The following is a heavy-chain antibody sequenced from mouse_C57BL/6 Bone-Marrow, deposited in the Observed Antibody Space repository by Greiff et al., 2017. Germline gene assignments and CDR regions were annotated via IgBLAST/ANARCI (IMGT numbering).Heavy chain of an antibody. CDR2: IYPGSGST. V-gene: IGHV1-55*01. CDR3: ASKGTTVVDYAMDY. Sequence: VKLQQPGAELVKPGASVKMSCKASGYTFTSYWITWVKQRPGQGLEWIGDIYPGSGSTNYNEKFKSKATLTVDTSSSTAYMQLSSLTSEDSAVYYCASKGTTVVDYAMDYWGQGTSVTVSS. J-gene: IGHJ4*01. CDR1: GYTFTSYW. D-gene: IGHD1-1*01.